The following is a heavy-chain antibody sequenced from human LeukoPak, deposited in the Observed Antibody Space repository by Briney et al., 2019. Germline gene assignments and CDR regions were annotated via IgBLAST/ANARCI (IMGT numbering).Heavy chain of an antibody. CDR2: IHHSGST. V-gene: IGHV4-38-2*02. D-gene: IGHD3-3*01. CDR3: AKVERGAIFGSDPSARPV. CDR1: GYSISSGYY. J-gene: IGHJ4*02. Sequence: SETLSLTCTVSGYSISSGYYWGWIRQPPGKGLEWIGSIHHSGSTYYNPSLKSRVTISVDTSKNQFSLKLSSVTAADTAVYYCAKVERGAIFGSDPSARPVGGQGTLVTVSS.